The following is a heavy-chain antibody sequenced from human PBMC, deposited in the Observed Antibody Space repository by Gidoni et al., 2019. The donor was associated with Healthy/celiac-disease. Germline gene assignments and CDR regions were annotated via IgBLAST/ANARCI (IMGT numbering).Heavy chain of an antibody. J-gene: IGHJ4*02. CDR3: ARDSLIGWNYYDSSGYDY. Sequence: QVQLVQSGAEEKKPGASVKVSCKASGYTFTSYAMHWVRQAPGQRLEWMGWINAGNGNTKYSQKFQGRVTITRDTSASTAYMELSSLRSEDTAVYYCARDSLIGWNYYDSSGYDYWGQGTLVTVSS. V-gene: IGHV1-3*05. CDR2: INAGNGNT. D-gene: IGHD3-22*01. CDR1: GYTFTSYA.